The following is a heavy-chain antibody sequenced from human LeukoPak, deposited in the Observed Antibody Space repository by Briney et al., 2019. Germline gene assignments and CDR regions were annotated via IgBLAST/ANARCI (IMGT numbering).Heavy chain of an antibody. D-gene: IGHD6-19*01. CDR1: GYTLTELS. CDR3: ATAYPGIAVAGTGFDY. V-gene: IGHV1-24*01. Sequence: ASVKVSCKVSGYTLTELSMHWVRQAPGKGLEWMGGFDPEDGETIYAQKFQGRVTMTEDTSTDTAYMELSSLRSVDTAVYYCATAYPGIAVAGTGFDYWGQGTLVTVSS. CDR2: FDPEDGET. J-gene: IGHJ4*02.